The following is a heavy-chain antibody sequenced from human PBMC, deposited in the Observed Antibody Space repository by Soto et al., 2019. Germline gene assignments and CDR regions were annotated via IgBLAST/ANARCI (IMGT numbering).Heavy chain of an antibody. CDR3: ASLRGNYVDH. CDR1: GGSISSYY. Sequence: SETLSLTCTVSGGSISSYYWSWIRQPPGKGLEWIGNIYYTGITNYNPSLKSRVTMSVDTSNNQFSLKLSSVTAADTAVYYCASLRGNYVDHWGQGTLVTVS. CDR2: IYYTGIT. V-gene: IGHV4-59*01. D-gene: IGHD3-16*01. J-gene: IGHJ4*02.